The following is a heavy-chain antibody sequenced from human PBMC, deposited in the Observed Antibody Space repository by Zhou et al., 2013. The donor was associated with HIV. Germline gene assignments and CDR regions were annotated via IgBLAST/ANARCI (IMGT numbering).Heavy chain of an antibody. CDR2: IYTTGRT. CDR1: GGSITSDY. D-gene: IGHD3-22*01. Sequence: QVQLQESGPGLVKPSETLSLTCTVSGGSITSDYWSWLRLPPGKGLEWIGYIYTTGRTTYNPSLEGRVVISRDTSNNHFSLRLDSVTAADTAVYFXARVDGNYYDSSGAYYYGLDVWGQGTTVTGLL. CDR3: ARVDGNYYDSSGAYYYGLDV. V-gene: IGHV4-4*09. J-gene: IGHJ6*02.